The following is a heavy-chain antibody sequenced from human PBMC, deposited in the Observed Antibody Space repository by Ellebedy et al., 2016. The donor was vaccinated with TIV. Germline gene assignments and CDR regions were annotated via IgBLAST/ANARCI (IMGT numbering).Heavy chain of an antibody. Sequence: GESLKISCAASGFPFSDYSMNWLRQAQGKGPEWVSYITNTGATIHYADSVKGRFTISRDNTKNSIYLQMNSLRDDDTAVYYCGRGIEYSSGDWGQGTLVTVSS. J-gene: IGHJ4*02. CDR3: GRGIEYSSGD. CDR2: ITNTGATI. V-gene: IGHV3-48*02. CDR1: GFPFSDYS. D-gene: IGHD6-19*01.